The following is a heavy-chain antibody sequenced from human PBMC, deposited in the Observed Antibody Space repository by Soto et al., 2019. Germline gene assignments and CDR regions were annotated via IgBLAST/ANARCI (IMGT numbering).Heavy chain of an antibody. J-gene: IGHJ1*01. CDR2: IYYSGST. Sequence: SSETLSLTCTVSGGSISSGGYYWSWIRQHPGKGLEWIGYIYYSGSTYYNPSLKSRVTISVDTSKNQFSLKLSSVTAADTAVYYCARDRVGATPAEYFQHWGQGTLVTVSS. CDR3: ARDRVGATPAEYFQH. D-gene: IGHD1-26*01. V-gene: IGHV4-31*03. CDR1: GGSISSGGYY.